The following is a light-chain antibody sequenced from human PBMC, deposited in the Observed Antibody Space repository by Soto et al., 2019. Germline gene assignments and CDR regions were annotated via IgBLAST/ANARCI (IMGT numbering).Light chain of an antibody. CDR2: STN. J-gene: IGLJ3*02. CDR1: SGSVSTSYY. CDR3: VLYMGSGISV. V-gene: IGLV8-61*01. Sequence: QAVVTQEPSFSVSPGWTVTLTCGLSSGSVSTSYYPSWYQQTPGQSPRTLIYSTNTRSSVVPDRFSGSILGNKAALTITGAQADDESDYYCVLYMGSGISVFGGGTKLTVL.